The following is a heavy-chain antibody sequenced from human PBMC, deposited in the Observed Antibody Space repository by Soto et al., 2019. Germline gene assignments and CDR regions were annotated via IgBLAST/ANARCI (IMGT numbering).Heavy chain of an antibody. Sequence: PGGSLRLSCAASGFTFSSYGMHWVRQAPGKGLEWVAVIWYDGSNKYYADSVKGRFTISRDNSKNTLYLQMNSLRAEDTAVYYCARDAATRLGLKFCMDVWGQLTTVTVS. V-gene: IGHV3-33*01. CDR3: ARDAATRLGLKFCMDV. D-gene: IGHD6-25*01. CDR1: GFTFSSYG. CDR2: IWYDGSNK. J-gene: IGHJ6*01.